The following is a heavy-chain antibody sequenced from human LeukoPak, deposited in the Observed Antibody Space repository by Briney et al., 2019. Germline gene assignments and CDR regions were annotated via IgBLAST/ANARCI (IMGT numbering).Heavy chain of an antibody. CDR1: GYKFTSYG. V-gene: IGHV1-2*02. J-gene: IGHJ3*02. CDR2: INPNSGGT. Sequence: ASVKVSCKASGYKFTSYGISWVRQAPGQGLEWMGWINPNSGGTNYAQKFQGRVTMTRDTSISTAYMELSRLRSDDTAVYYCAREHSSGYYFDAFDIWGQGTMVTVSS. CDR3: AREHSSGYYFDAFDI. D-gene: IGHD3-22*01.